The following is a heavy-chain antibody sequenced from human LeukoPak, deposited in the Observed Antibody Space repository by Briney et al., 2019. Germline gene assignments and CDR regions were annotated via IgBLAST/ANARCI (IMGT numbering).Heavy chain of an antibody. V-gene: IGHV4-39*01. Sequence: PSETLSLTCTVSGGSISSSSYYWAWIRQPPGKGLEWIGNIHYSGSTHYNASLKSRVTISVDTSKNQFSLKLSSVAAADTAVYYCARRVAGSGYRDHWGRGTLVTVSS. CDR2: IHYSGST. J-gene: IGHJ4*02. D-gene: IGHD3-22*01. CDR3: ARRVAGSGYRDH. CDR1: GGSISSSSYY.